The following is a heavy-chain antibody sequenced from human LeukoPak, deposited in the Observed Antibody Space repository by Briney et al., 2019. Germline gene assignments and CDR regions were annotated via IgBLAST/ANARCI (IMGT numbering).Heavy chain of an antibody. J-gene: IGHJ4*02. CDR3: VKEAIGYSFSDY. V-gene: IGHV3-11*01. D-gene: IGHD1-26*01. CDR2: ISSNGSTI. CDR1: GFTFSDYY. Sequence: GGSLRLSCAASGFTFSDYYMSWIRQAPGKGLEWVSYISSNGSTIYYADSVKGRFTISRDNAKNSLYLQMNSLRAEDTAVYHCVKEAIGYSFSDYWGQGTLVTVSS.